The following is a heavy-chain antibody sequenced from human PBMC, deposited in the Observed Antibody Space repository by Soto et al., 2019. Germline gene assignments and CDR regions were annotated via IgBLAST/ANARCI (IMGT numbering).Heavy chain of an antibody. J-gene: IGHJ2*01. CDR2: IHYSGTT. D-gene: IGHD3-22*01. Sequence: SETLSLTCTVSGGSINTDGLYWNWIRQHPGRGLEWIGSIHYSGTTFDSPSLKTRLSMSVDTSKNEFSLQLSSVTAADTAFYFCARGSYIETRGFSYWLFDIWGRGTLVTVSS. CDR1: GGSINTDGLY. CDR3: ARGSYIETRGFSYWLFDI. V-gene: IGHV4-31*03.